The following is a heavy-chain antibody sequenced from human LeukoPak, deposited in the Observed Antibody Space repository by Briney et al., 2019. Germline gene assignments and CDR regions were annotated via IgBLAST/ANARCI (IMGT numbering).Heavy chain of an antibody. CDR1: GFTFSSYW. J-gene: IGHJ4*02. CDR3: ARGLDYDFWSGYYVY. Sequence: GGSLRLSCAASGFTFSSYWTSWVRQAPGKGLEWVANIKQDGSEKYYVDSVKGRFTISRDNAKNSLYLQMNSLRAEDTAVYYCARGLDYDFWSGYYVYWGQGTLVTVSS. D-gene: IGHD3-3*01. V-gene: IGHV3-7*01. CDR2: IKQDGSEK.